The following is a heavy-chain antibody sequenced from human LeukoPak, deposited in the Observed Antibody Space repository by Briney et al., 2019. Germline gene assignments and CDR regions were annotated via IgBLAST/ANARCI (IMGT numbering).Heavy chain of an antibody. V-gene: IGHV3-7*01. J-gene: IGHJ3*02. CDR3: ARVRGSSWYDAFDI. CDR1: GFTFSSYW. Sequence: PGGSLRLSCAASGFTFSSYWMRWVRQAPGKGLEWVANIKQDGSEKYYVDSVKGRFTISRDNAKNSLYLQMNSLRAEDTAVYYCARVRGSSWYDAFDIWGQGTMVTVSS. D-gene: IGHD6-13*01. CDR2: IKQDGSEK.